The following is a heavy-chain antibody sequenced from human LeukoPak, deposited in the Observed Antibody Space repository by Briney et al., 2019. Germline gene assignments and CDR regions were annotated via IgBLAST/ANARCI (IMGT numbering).Heavy chain of an antibody. J-gene: IGHJ4*02. D-gene: IGHD6-13*01. V-gene: IGHV3-48*03. CDR1: GFTFSSYE. Sequence: GGSLRLSCAASGFTFSSYEMNWVRQAPGKGLEWVSYISSSGSTICYADSVKGRFTISRDNAKNSLYLQMNSLRAEDTAVYYCARASGYSSSWGYFDYWGQGTLVTVSS. CDR3: ARASGYSSSWGYFDY. CDR2: ISSSGSTI.